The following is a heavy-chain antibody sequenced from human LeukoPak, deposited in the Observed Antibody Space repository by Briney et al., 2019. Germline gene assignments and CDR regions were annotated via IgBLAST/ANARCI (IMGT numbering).Heavy chain of an antibody. CDR3: ARDGTWRLDY. CDR1: GDSVSSNSAA. V-gene: IGHV6-1*01. J-gene: IGHJ4*02. D-gene: IGHD2-15*01. Sequence: SQTLSLTCAISGDSVSSNSAAWNWIRQFPSGGLEWLGGTYYRSKWYYDYALSVKSRSTINPDTSENQFSLQLNSVTPDDTAVYYCARDGTWRLDYWGQGILVTVSS. CDR2: TYYRSKWYY.